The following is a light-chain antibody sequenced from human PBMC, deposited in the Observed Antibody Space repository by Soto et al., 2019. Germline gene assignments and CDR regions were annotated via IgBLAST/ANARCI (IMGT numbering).Light chain of an antibody. CDR3: QQYGNSPLT. Sequence: EIVLTQSPATLSLSPGDRATLSCRASQSVRSDYFAWYQQKPGQAPRVIIFGVSTRATAIPDRFSGSGSGTDFTLTISRLEHEDFALYYCQQYGNSPLTFGGGTKADIK. CDR2: GVS. CDR1: QSVRSDY. V-gene: IGKV3-20*01. J-gene: IGKJ4*01.